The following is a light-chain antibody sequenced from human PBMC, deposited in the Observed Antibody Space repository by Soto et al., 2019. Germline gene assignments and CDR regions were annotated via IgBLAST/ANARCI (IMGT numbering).Light chain of an antibody. Sequence: EIVMSMSPATLSVSPGERATLSCRASQSVGNNLAWYQQKPGQAPRVLVSGASTRATGIPARFSGSGSGTEFTLTISSLQSEDFAVYYCQQSTKLPQTFAQGTNVDNK. CDR3: QQSTKLPQT. J-gene: IGKJ1*01. V-gene: IGKV3-15*01. CDR1: QSVGNN. CDR2: GAS.